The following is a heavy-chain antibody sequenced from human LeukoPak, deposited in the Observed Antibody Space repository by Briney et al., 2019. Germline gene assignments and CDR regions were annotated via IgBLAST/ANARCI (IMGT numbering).Heavy chain of an antibody. D-gene: IGHD5-18*01. V-gene: IGHV4-34*01. CDR3: ARRGRGYSYGPGGYFDY. J-gene: IGHJ4*02. CDR1: GGSFSGYY. Sequence: SETLSLTCAVYGGSFSGYYWSWIRQPPGKGLEWIGEINHSGSTNYNPSLKSRVTISVDTSKNQFSLKLSSVTAADTAVYYCARRGRGYSYGPGGYFDYWGQGTLVTVSS. CDR2: INHSGST.